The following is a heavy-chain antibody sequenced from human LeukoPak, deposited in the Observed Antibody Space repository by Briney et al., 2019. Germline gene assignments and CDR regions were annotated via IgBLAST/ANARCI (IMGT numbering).Heavy chain of an antibody. CDR1: GFTFSSYA. J-gene: IGHJ2*01. V-gene: IGHV3-30-3*01. CDR2: ISYDGSNK. CDR3: ARVGTVHPGDYKILNWYFDL. D-gene: IGHD4-17*01. Sequence: PGRSLRLSCAASGFTFSSYAMHWVRQAPGKGLEWVAIISYDGSNKYYADSVKGRFTISRDNSKNTLYLQMNSLRAEDTAVYYCARVGTVHPGDYKILNWYFDLWGRGTLVTVSS.